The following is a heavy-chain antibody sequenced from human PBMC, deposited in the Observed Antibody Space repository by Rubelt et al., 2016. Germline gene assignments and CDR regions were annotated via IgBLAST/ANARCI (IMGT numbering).Heavy chain of an antibody. J-gene: IGHJ3*02. V-gene: IGHV1-18*01. Sequence: QVQLVQSGAEVKKPGASVKVSCKASGYTFTSYGISWVRQAPGQGLEWMGWISASNGNTNYATKLKGGGPMPHATSQRQASMGLGGRGSEGPAVDYCAEERTWVGPGLDAFGIWGQGTMVTVSS. CDR3: AEERTWVGPGLDAFGI. CDR1: GYTFTSYG. D-gene: IGHD1-1*01. CDR2: ISASNGNT.